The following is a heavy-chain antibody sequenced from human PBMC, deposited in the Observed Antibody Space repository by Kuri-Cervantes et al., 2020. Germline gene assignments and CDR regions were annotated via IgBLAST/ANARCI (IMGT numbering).Heavy chain of an antibody. J-gene: IGHJ4*02. D-gene: IGHD5-18*01. CDR1: GFTFSSYG. V-gene: IGHV3-30*03. CDR2: ISYDGSNK. CDR3: ARDPNTDMGI. Sequence: GESLKISCAASGFTFSSYGMHWVRQAPGKGLEWVAVISYDGSNKYYADSVKGRFTISRDNSKNTLYLQMNSLRAEDTAVYYCARDPNTDMGIWGQGTLVTVSS.